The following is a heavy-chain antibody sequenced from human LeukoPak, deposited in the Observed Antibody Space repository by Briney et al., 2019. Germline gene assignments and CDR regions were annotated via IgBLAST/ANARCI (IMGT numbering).Heavy chain of an antibody. Sequence: PSETLSLTCAVSGGSISSSNWWSWVRQPPGKGLEWIGEIYHSGSTNYNPSLKSRVTISVDKSKNQFSLKLSSVTAADTAVYYCASLEDSGSYQRGAFDIWGQGTMVTVSS. V-gene: IGHV4-4*02. D-gene: IGHD1-26*01. J-gene: IGHJ3*02. CDR2: IYHSGST. CDR1: GGSISSSNW. CDR3: ASLEDSGSYQRGAFDI.